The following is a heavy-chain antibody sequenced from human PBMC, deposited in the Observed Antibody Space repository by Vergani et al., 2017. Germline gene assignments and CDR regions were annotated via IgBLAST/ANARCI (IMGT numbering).Heavy chain of an antibody. Sequence: QLHLQESGPGLVKPSETLSLTCTVSGASVNSYYWSWIRQPPGKGLEWMGYVSFRGDTLYDPSVKGRMTISLNTSSNQFSLYLTSVTAADTAVYYCVRDTRRYFLDSIDGGDSDSPPFVPAVWGLGTGVIVSS. J-gene: IGHJ3*01. CDR1: GASVNSYY. CDR2: VSFRGDT. CDR3: VRDTRRYFLDSIDGGDSDSPPFVPAV. V-gene: IGHV4-59*02. D-gene: IGHD2-21*01.